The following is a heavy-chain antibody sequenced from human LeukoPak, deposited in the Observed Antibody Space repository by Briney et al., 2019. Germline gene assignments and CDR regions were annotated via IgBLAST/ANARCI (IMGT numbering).Heavy chain of an antibody. CDR2: FYYSGST. V-gene: IGHV4-59*01. D-gene: IGHD1-26*01. CDR3: ARTIAVGATFVDY. CDR1: GGSISSYY. J-gene: IGHJ4*02. Sequence: KPSETLSLTCAVSGGSISSYYWSWIRQPPGKGLEWIGFFYYSGSTNYNPSLKSRVTISVDTSKNHFSLKLSSVTAADTAVYYCARTIAVGATFVDYWGQGTLVTVTS.